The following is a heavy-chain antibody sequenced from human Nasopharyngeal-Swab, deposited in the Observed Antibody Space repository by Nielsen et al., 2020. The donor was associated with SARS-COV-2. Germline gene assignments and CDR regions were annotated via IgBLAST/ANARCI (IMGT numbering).Heavy chain of an antibody. CDR2: IYYSGST. J-gene: IGHJ4*02. CDR3: ARVGDTAMAPVSY. V-gene: IGHV4-39*01. CDR1: DGSISSSTYY. D-gene: IGHD5-18*01. Sequence: GSLRLSCTVSDGSISSSTYYWAWIRQPPGKGLEWIGSIYYSGSTHYNPSLKSRVTISADTSKSQFSLKLRSVTAADTAVYYCARVGDTAMAPVSYWGQGTLVTISS.